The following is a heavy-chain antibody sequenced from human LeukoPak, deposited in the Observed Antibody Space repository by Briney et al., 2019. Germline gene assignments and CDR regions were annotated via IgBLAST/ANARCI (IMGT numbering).Heavy chain of an antibody. D-gene: IGHD3-22*01. V-gene: IGHV3-23*01. CDR2: ISGSGGST. CDR1: GFTFSSYA. Sequence: GGSLRLSCAASGFTFSSYAMSWVRQAPGKRLEWVSAISGSGGSTYYADSVKGRFTISRDNSKNTLYLQMNSLRAEDTAVYYCAKDEGYDSSGYYGYWGQGTLVTVSS. J-gene: IGHJ4*02. CDR3: AKDEGYDSSGYYGY.